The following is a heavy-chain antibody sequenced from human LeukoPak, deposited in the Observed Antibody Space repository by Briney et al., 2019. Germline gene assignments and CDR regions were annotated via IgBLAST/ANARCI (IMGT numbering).Heavy chain of an antibody. Sequence: GGSLRLSCAASGFTFSNAWTSWVRQAPGKGLEWVGRIKSKTDGGTTDYAAPVKGRFTISRDDSKNTLYLQMNSLKTEDTAVYCCTTDPPVPADDAFDIWGQGTMVTVSS. D-gene: IGHD2-2*01. CDR1: GFTFSNAW. J-gene: IGHJ3*02. CDR3: TTDPPVPADDAFDI. V-gene: IGHV3-15*01. CDR2: IKSKTDGGTT.